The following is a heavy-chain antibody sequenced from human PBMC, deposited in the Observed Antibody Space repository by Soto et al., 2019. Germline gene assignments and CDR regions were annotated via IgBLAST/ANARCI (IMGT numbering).Heavy chain of an antibody. CDR2: IYYSGST. CDR3: ARKNRVLNAIDI. Sequence: PSETLSLTCAVSGYSISSSNWWGWIRQPPGKGLEWIGYIYYSGSTYYNPSLKSRVTMSVATSKNQFSLKLSSVTAVATAVYYCARKNRVLNAIDISGQGTMVTVSS. J-gene: IGHJ3*02. CDR1: GYSISSSNW. V-gene: IGHV4-28*01.